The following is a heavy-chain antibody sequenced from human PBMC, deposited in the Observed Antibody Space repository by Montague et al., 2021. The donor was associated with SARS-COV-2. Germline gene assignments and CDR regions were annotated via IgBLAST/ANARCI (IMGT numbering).Heavy chain of an antibody. CDR2: INWNGGVI. V-gene: IGHV3-20*04. D-gene: IGHD1-26*01. CDR1: GFTFTDYN. J-gene: IGHJ4*02. CDR3: ASVKVGATIDY. Sequence: SLRLSCAASGFTFTDYNMNWVRQVPGKGLEWVSGINWNGGVIGYADSVKGRFTISRDNAKNSLYLQMNSLRDEDTAFYYCASVKVGATIDYWGQGTLVTVSS.